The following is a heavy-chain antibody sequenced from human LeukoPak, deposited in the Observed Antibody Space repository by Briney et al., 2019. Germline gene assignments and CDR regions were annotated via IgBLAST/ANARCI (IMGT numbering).Heavy chain of an antibody. J-gene: IGHJ4*02. CDR2: ISYDGSNK. CDR3: AKGQLYYDFWSGYSTYFDY. V-gene: IGHV3-30-3*01. Sequence: GGSLRLSCAASGFTFSSYAMHWVRQAPGKGLEWVAVISYDGSNKYYADSVKGRFTISRDNSKNTLYLQMNSLRAEDTAVYYCAKGQLYYDFWSGYSTYFDYWGQGTLVTVSS. CDR1: GFTFSSYA. D-gene: IGHD3-3*01.